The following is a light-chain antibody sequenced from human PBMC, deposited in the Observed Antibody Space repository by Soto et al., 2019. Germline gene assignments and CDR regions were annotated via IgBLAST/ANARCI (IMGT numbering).Light chain of an antibody. CDR1: QGIRSY. CDR2: GAS. V-gene: IGKV1-9*01. CDR3: KQLNTFPPFFT. J-gene: IGKJ3*01. Sequence: DIQLTQSPSFLSASVGDRVTITCRASQGIRSYLAWYQQRPGKAPELLIYGASTLRPGGASRLSGSGSGTEFLLQIRSLQPEDFATYFCKQLNTFPPFFTCGPGTKVDIK.